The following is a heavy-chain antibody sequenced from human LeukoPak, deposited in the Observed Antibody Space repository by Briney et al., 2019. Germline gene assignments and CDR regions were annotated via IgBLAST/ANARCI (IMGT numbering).Heavy chain of an antibody. CDR1: GYTFTSYD. V-gene: IGHV1-8*03. J-gene: IGHJ6*03. CDR3: ARVTYCSSTSCYTDGYYYYYMDV. D-gene: IGHD2-2*02. Sequence: ASVKVSCKASGYTFTSYDINWVRQATGQGLEWMGWMNPNSGNTGYAQKFQVRVTITRNTSISTAYMELSSLRSEDTAVYYCARVTYCSSTSCYTDGYYYYYMDVWGKGTTVTVSS. CDR2: MNPNSGNT.